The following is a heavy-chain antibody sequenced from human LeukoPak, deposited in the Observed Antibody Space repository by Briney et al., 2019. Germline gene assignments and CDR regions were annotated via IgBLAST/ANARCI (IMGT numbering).Heavy chain of an antibody. V-gene: IGHV3-23*01. CDR3: AKRAVAFEAVGAFDI. J-gene: IGHJ3*02. CDR2: ISGSGGST. D-gene: IGHD6-19*01. CDR1: GFTFSSYA. Sequence: GGSPRLSCAASGFTFSSYAMSWVRQAPGKGLEWVSAISGSGGSTYYADSVKGRFTISRDNSKNTLYPQMNSLRAEDTAVYYCAKRAVAFEAVGAFDIWGQGTMVTVSS.